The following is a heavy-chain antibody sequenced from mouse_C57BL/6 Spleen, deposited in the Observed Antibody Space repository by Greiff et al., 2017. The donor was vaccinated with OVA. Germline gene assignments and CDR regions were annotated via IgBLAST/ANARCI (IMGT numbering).Heavy chain of an antibody. Sequence: VQLQQPGAELVMPGASVKLSCKASGYTFTSYWMHWVKQRPGQGLEWIGEIDPSDSYTNYNQKFKGKSTLTVDKSSSTAYMQLSSLTSEDSAVYYCARLGYSKGYFDYWGQGTTLTVSS. D-gene: IGHD2-5*01. CDR1: GYTFTSYW. CDR3: ARLGYSKGYFDY. CDR2: IDPSDSYT. V-gene: IGHV1-69*01. J-gene: IGHJ2*01.